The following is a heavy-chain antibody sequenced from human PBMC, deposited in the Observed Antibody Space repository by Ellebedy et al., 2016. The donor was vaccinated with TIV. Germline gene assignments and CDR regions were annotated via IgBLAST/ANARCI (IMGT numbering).Heavy chain of an antibody. CDR3: ARSASLSISQGVDY. V-gene: IGHV4-59*01. Sequence: MPSETLSLTCAVYGGSFSGYYWGWIRQPPGKGLEWIGYIYYSGTTNYNPSLKSRVTISVDTSKNQFSLKLRSVTAADTAVYYCARSASLSISQGVDYWGQGTLVTVSS. CDR1: GGSFSGYY. J-gene: IGHJ4*02. CDR2: IYYSGTT. D-gene: IGHD2-2*01.